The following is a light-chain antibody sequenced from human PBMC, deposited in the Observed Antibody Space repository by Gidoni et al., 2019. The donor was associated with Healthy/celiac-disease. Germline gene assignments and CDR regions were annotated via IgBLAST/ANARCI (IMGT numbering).Light chain of an antibody. CDR2: DAS. Sequence: ELMVPQSPATLSLSPGERDTLSCRASQSVSSYLAWYQQKPGQAPRLLIYDASNWASGIPARFSGSGSGTDFTLTISSLEPEDFAVYYCQQRSNWPITFGQGTRLEIK. CDR1: QSVSSY. V-gene: IGKV3-11*01. CDR3: QQRSNWPIT. J-gene: IGKJ5*01.